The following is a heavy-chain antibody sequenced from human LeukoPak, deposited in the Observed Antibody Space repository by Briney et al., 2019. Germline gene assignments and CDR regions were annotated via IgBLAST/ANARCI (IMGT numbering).Heavy chain of an antibody. Sequence: PGGSLRLSCAASGFTVSSNYMSWVRQAPGKGLEWVSVIYSGGSTYYADSVKGRFTISRDNSKNSLYLQMSGLRAEDTAVYYCVKGVTFYPPPATFDYWGQGTLVTVSS. J-gene: IGHJ4*02. V-gene: IGHV3-53*01. D-gene: IGHD2/OR15-2a*01. CDR1: GFTVSSNY. CDR3: VKGVTFYPPPATFDY. CDR2: IYSGGST.